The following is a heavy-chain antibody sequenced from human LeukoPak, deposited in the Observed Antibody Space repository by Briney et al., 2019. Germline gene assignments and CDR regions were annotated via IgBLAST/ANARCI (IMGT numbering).Heavy chain of an antibody. D-gene: IGHD3-10*01. J-gene: IGHJ4*02. CDR1: GFTFSNAW. Sequence: GGSLRLSCAASGFTFSNAWMSWVRQAPGKGLEWVGRIKSKTDGGTTDYAAPVKGRFTISRDDSKNTLYLQMNSLKTEDTAVYYCARGRWFGELMPLNYWGQGTLVTVSS. CDR3: ARGRWFGELMPLNY. CDR2: IKSKTDGGTT. V-gene: IGHV3-15*01.